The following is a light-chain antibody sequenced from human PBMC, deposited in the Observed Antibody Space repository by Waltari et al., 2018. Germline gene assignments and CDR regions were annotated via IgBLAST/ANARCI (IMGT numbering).Light chain of an antibody. CDR1: HGISNY. J-gene: IGKJ1*01. Sequence: DVQMTQFPSSLSASVGDRVTITCRASHGISNYLAWYQQKPGKVPKLLIYAASTLQSGVPSRFSGSGSGTHFILTISSLQPVDVATYYCQKYDSAPQTFGQGTKVEIK. CDR2: AAS. V-gene: IGKV1-27*01. CDR3: QKYDSAPQT.